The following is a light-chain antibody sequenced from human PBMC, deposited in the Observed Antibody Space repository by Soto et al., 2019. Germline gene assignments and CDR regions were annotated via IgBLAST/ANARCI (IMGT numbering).Light chain of an antibody. CDR2: TAS. CDR3: QQFDSYPLT. Sequence: IQLTQSPSSLSASVGDRVTITCRASQGINTFLAWYQQKPGKAPKLLIYTASTLQSGVPSRFSGKGSGTVFTLTISSLQSEDFATDYCQQFDSYPLTFGGGTRVELK. CDR1: QGINTF. V-gene: IGKV1-9*01. J-gene: IGKJ4*01.